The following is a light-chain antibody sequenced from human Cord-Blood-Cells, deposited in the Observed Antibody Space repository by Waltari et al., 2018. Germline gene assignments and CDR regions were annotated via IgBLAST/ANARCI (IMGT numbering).Light chain of an antibody. CDR3: QQYYSTLYT. CDR2: AAS. Sequence: DIQMTQSPSSLSASVGDRVTITCRASQGISNSLAWYQQKPGKAPKLLLYAASRLESGVPSRFSGSGSETDYTLTISSLQPEDFATYYCQQYYSTLYTFGQGTKLEIK. V-gene: IGKV1-NL1*01. CDR1: QGISNS. J-gene: IGKJ2*01.